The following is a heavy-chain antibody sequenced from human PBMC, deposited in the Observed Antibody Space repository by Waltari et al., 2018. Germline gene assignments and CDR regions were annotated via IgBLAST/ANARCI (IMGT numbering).Heavy chain of an antibody. D-gene: IGHD3-10*01. Sequence: EVQLVQSGAEVKKPGESLKISCKGSGYSFTSYWIGWVRQMPGKGLEWMGFIYPGDTSTRNSPSFQGQISISADKSISTAYLQWSSLKASDTAMYYCARPRGAGPIGGSDAFDIWGQGTMVTVSS. J-gene: IGHJ3*02. V-gene: IGHV5-51*03. CDR3: ARPRGAGPIGGSDAFDI. CDR1: GYSFTSYW. CDR2: IYPGDTST.